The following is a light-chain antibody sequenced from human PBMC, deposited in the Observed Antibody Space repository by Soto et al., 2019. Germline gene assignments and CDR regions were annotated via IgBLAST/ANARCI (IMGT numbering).Light chain of an antibody. CDR1: SGHSSYA. V-gene: IGLV4-69*01. J-gene: IGLJ2*01. CDR3: QTWGTDIVV. Sequence: QSVLTQSPSASASLGASVKLTCTPSSGHSSYAIAWHQQQPEKGPRYLMKLKSDGSHSKGDGIPDCFSGSSSGAERYLTISSLQSEDEDDYYCQTWGTDIVVFGGGTKLTVL. CDR2: LKSDGSH.